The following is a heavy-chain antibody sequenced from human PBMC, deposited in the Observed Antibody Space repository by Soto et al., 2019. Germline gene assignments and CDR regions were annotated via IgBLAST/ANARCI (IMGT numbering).Heavy chain of an antibody. CDR3: ARGLTGTMMRLNCFDA. J-gene: IGHJ5*02. CDR1: GGSIIRSDTYY. V-gene: IGHV4-39*01. D-gene: IGHD1-7*01. CDR2: VYYSGIT. Sequence: SETLSLTCTVSGGSIIRSDTYYWGWIRQPPGKGLEWIGSVYYSGITYYNPSLRSRVTISVDTSNNQFSLKLNSVTAADTAVYYCARGLTGTMMRLNCFDAWGQGTLVTVSS.